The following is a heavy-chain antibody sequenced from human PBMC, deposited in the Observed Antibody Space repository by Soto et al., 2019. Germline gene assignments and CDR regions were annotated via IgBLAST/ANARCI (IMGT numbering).Heavy chain of an antibody. D-gene: IGHD6-19*01. CDR2: IKQDGSEK. J-gene: IGHJ4*02. V-gene: IGHV3-7*01. CDR1: GFTFSSNW. CDR3: ARDPIGVAEFDY. Sequence: EVQLVESGGGLVQPGGSLRLSCQASGFTFSSNWMSGARQAQGRGLGWVANIKQDGSEKYYVDSVKGRFTISRDNAKNSLYLQMNSLRAEDTAVYYCARDPIGVAEFDYWGQGTLVTVSS.